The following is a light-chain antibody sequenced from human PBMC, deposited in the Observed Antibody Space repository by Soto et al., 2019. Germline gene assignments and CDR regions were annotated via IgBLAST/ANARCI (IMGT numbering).Light chain of an antibody. V-gene: IGKV1-12*01. J-gene: IGKJ5*01. CDR3: QQAYSFPIT. CDR1: QDISSW. Sequence: DVQMTQSPSSVSASVGDRVTITCRASQDISSWIAWYQQKQGKAPKFLIHAASSLQSGVPSRFSGSGSGTDFTLTINSLQPEDFATYYCQQAYSFPITFGQGTRLEIK. CDR2: AAS.